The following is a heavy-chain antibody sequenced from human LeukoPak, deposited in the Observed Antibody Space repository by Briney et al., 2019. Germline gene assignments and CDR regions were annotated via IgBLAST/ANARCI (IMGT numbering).Heavy chain of an antibody. J-gene: IGHJ4*02. Sequence: SETLSLTCTVSGGSVSSGSHYWSWIRQPPGKGLEWIGYIYYSGSTNYNPSLKSRVTISVDTSKNQFSLKLSSVTAADTAVYYCARDHSSSWFDYWGRGTLVTVSS. CDR1: GGSVSSGSHY. D-gene: IGHD6-13*01. CDR2: IYYSGST. V-gene: IGHV4-61*01. CDR3: ARDHSSSWFDY.